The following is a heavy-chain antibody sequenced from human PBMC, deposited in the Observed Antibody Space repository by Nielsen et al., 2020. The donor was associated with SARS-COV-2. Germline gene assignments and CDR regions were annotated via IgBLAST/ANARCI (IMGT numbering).Heavy chain of an antibody. Sequence: SVKVSCKASGFTFTSSAVQWVRQARGQRLEWIGWIVVGSGNTNYAQKFQGRVTMTRDTSTSTVYMELSSLRSEDTAVYYCARELDERLYYDFWSGYPPGYWGQGTLVTVSS. J-gene: IGHJ4*02. CDR2: IVVGSGNT. V-gene: IGHV1-58*01. D-gene: IGHD3-3*01. CDR3: ARELDERLYYDFWSGYPPGY. CDR1: GFTFTSSA.